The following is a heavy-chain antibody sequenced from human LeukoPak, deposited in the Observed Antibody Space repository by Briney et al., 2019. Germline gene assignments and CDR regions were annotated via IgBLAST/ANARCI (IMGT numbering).Heavy chain of an antibody. Sequence: PRRSLTLSCAASGFTFSSYAMSWVRQAPAKGRDWVSSISGSGGTTYYADSVKGRPTLSRHNSKHTVYLEMNSLRAEDTAVYYCAKFRDSVSPGGGFDPWRRGTLVSVSS. CDR2: ISGSGGTT. V-gene: IGHV3-23*01. D-gene: IGHD3-22*01. CDR3: AKFRDSVSPGGGFDP. CDR1: GFTFSSYA. J-gene: IGHJ5*02.